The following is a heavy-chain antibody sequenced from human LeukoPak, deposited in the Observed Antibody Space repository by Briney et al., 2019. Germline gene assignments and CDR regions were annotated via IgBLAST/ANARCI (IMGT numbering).Heavy chain of an antibody. Sequence: SQTLSLTCIVSGGSISSGSYYWSWIRQPAGKGLEWIGRIYTSGSTNYNPSLKSRVTISVDTSKNQFSLKLSSVTAADTAVYYCAREGFKVVGALQQLADYWGQGTLVTVSS. CDR3: AREGFKVVGALQQLADY. CDR2: IYTSGST. V-gene: IGHV4-61*02. J-gene: IGHJ4*02. CDR1: GGSISSGSYY. D-gene: IGHD2-15*01.